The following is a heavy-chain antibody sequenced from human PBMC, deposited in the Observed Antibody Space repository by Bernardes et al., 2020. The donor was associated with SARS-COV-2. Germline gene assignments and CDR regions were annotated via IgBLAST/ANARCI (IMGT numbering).Heavy chain of an antibody. CDR2: LYYSGST. J-gene: IGHJ4*02. Sequence: SETLSLTCTVSGGSISSYYWSWIRQPPGKGLEWIGYLYYSGSTNYNPSLKSRVTISVDTSKNQFSLKLSSVTAADTAVYYCARWYGGPFDYCGQGTLVTVS. V-gene: IGHV4-59*01. CDR1: GGSISSYY. CDR3: ARWYGGPFDY. D-gene: IGHD1-26*01.